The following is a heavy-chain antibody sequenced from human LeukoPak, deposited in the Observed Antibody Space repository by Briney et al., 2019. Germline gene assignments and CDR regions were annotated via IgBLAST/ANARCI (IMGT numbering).Heavy chain of an antibody. V-gene: IGHV4-59*01. Sequence: SETLSLTCTVSGGSISSYYWSWIRQPPGKGLEWIGYIYYSGSTNYNPSLKSRVIISVEASKKQFSLKLSSVTAADTAVYYCASSGYCSGGSCTAAFDIWGQGTMVTVSS. CDR2: IYYSGST. CDR1: GGSISSYY. CDR3: ASSGYCSGGSCTAAFDI. J-gene: IGHJ3*02. D-gene: IGHD2-15*01.